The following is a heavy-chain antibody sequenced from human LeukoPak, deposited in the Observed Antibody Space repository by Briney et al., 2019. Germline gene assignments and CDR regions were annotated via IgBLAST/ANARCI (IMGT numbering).Heavy chain of an antibody. CDR3: AGPPPAGPFDY. Sequence: GGSLRLSCAASGFIFSNYWMTWVRQAPGKGLEWVANIKQDGSEKNYVDSVKGRFTISRDNAKKSLYLLMDSLRAEDTAVYYCAGPPPAGPFDYWGQGTLVTVSS. V-gene: IGHV3-7*01. D-gene: IGHD6-19*01. CDR1: GFIFSNYW. J-gene: IGHJ4*02. CDR2: IKQDGSEK.